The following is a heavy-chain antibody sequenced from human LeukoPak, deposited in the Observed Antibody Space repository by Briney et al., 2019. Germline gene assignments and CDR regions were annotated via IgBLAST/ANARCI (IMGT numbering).Heavy chain of an antibody. D-gene: IGHD6-6*01. CDR1: GRTFSSYA. Sequence: GASVKVSCKASGRTFSSYAISWVRQAPGQGLEWMGGIIPIFGTANYAQKFQGRVTITTDVSANTAYMELSSLRSEDTAVYYCARGFRAARLRGEAFDIWGQGTMVTVSS. J-gene: IGHJ3*02. CDR3: ARGFRAARLRGEAFDI. CDR2: IIPIFGTA. V-gene: IGHV1-69*05.